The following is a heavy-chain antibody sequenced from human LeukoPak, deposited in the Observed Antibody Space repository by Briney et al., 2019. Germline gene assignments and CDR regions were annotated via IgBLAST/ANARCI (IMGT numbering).Heavy chain of an antibody. CDR1: GFTFSSYS. Sequence: GGSLRLSCAASGFTFSSYSMNWVRQAPGKGLEYVSAIGGNGDTSYYADSVKGRFTISRDNAKNSLYLQLNSLRAEDTAVYYCANWDSGSYSFDYWGQGTLVTVSS. J-gene: IGHJ4*02. D-gene: IGHD1-26*01. CDR3: ANWDSGSYSFDY. V-gene: IGHV3-48*04. CDR2: IGGNGDTS.